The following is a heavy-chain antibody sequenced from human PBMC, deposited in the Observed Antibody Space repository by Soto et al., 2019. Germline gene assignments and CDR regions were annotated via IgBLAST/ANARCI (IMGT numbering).Heavy chain of an antibody. D-gene: IGHD2-2*01. CDR1: GGSISSGGYS. CDR2: IYHSGST. CDR3: ARVPDR. J-gene: IGHJ5*02. Sequence: SATLSLTCAGSGGSISSGGYSWSWIRQPPGKGLEWIGYIYHSGSTYYNPSLKSRVTISVDRSKNQFSLKLSSVTAADTAVYYCARVPDRWGQGTLVTVSS. V-gene: IGHV4-30-2*01.